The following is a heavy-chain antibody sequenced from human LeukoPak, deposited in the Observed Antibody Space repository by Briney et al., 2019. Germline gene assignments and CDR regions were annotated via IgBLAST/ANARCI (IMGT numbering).Heavy chain of an antibody. CDR3: ASKAGEAVAGTGFDY. Sequence: GGSLRLSCAASGFTFSSYEMNWVRQAPGKGLAGVSYISSSGSTIYYADSVKGRFTISRDNAKNSLYLQMNSLRAEGTAVYYCASKAGEAVAGTGFDYWGQGTLVTVSS. D-gene: IGHD6-19*01. CDR2: ISSSGSTI. J-gene: IGHJ4*02. V-gene: IGHV3-48*03. CDR1: GFTFSSYE.